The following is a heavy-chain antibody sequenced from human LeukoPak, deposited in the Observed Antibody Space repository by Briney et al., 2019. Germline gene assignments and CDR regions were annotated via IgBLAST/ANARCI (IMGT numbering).Heavy chain of an antibody. V-gene: IGHV5-51*01. Sequence: GESLKISCKGSGYSFTSYWIGWVRQMPGKGLEWMGIIYPGDSDPRYSPSFQGQVTISADKSISTAYLQWSSLKASDTAMYYCASLVGYCSGGSCYPYYFDYWGQGTLVTVSS. D-gene: IGHD2-15*01. CDR3: ASLVGYCSGGSCYPYYFDY. J-gene: IGHJ4*02. CDR2: IYPGDSDP. CDR1: GYSFTSYW.